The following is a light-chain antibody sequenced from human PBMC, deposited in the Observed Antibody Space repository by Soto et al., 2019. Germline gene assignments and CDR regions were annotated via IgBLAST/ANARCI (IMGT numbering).Light chain of an antibody. J-gene: IGKJ2*01. CDR3: QQYNSYSEYT. Sequence: DIQMTQSPSTLSASVGDRVTITCRASQSISSWLAWYQQKPGKAPKLLIYDAPSLESGLPSRFSGSGSGTEFTLTISSLQPDDFATYYCQQYNSYSEYTFGQGTKLEIK. CDR2: DAP. V-gene: IGKV1-5*01. CDR1: QSISSW.